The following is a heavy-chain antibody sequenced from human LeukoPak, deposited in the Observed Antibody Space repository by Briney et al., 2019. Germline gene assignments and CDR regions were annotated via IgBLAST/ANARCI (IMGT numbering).Heavy chain of an antibody. Sequence: SVKVSCKASGGTFSSYAISWARQAPGQGLEWMGGIIPIFGTANYAQKFQGRVTITADESTSTAYMELSSLRSEDTAVYYCARGYCSGGSCYREEYYFDYWGQGTLVTVSS. V-gene: IGHV1-69*13. CDR1: GGTFSSYA. D-gene: IGHD2-15*01. CDR2: IIPIFGTA. J-gene: IGHJ4*02. CDR3: ARGYCSGGSCYREEYYFDY.